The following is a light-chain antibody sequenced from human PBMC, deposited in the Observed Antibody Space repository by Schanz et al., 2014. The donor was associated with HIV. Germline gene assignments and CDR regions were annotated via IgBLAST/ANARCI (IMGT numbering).Light chain of an antibody. Sequence: QSALTQPPSASGSPGQSVTISCTGTSSDVGGYNYVSWYQQHPGKAPKLMIYDVTNRPSGVSNRFSGSKSGNTASLTISGLQAEDEADYYCSSYAGSSTIGVFGGGTKLTVL. CDR1: SSDVGGYNY. CDR3: SSYAGSSTIGV. V-gene: IGLV2-14*03. CDR2: DVT. J-gene: IGLJ3*02.